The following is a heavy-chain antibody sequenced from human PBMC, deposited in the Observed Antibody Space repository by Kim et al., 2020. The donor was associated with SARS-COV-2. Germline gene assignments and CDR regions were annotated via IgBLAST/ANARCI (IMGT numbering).Heavy chain of an antibody. D-gene: IGHD3-9*01. V-gene: IGHV3-48*04. CDR2: I. J-gene: IGHJ4*02. Sequence: IDYADSVKGRFTISRDNAKNSRYLQMNSLRAEDTAVYYCARDGAGWLFDYWGQGTLVTVSS. CDR3: ARDGAGWLFDY.